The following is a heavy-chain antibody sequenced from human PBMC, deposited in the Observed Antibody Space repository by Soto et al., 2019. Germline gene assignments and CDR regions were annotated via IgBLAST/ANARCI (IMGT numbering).Heavy chain of an antibody. CDR1: GYTSADFG. D-gene: IGHD2-2*01. CDR2: VSGNNGAS. Sequence: GASVKVSCKASGYTSADFGISWVRQAPGQGLEWMGWVSGNNGASNPAPKVQGRITMTLDTSTGVSYMALRSLRSDDRAIYYCVRDQKYFRVNGNWFDSWGQGTLVTVSS. V-gene: IGHV1-18*04. J-gene: IGHJ5*01. CDR3: VRDQKYFRVNGNWFDS.